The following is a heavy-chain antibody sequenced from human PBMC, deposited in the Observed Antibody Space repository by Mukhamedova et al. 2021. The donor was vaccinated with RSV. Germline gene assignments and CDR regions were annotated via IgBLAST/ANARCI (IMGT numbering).Heavy chain of an antibody. J-gene: IGHJ5*02. CDR3: ARGPRYGSGWYWWFDT. CDR2: ISYSVGP. Sequence: ISYSVGPYYNPSLKSRVTMSVDTSKNLFSLRLNSVTAADTAMYYCARGPRYGSGWYWWFDTWGQGTLVTVSS. V-gene: IGHV4-61*03. D-gene: IGHD6-19*01.